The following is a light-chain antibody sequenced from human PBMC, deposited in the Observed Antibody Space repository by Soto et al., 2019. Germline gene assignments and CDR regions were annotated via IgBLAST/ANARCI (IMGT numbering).Light chain of an antibody. J-gene: IGKJ2*01. V-gene: IGKV3-15*01. CDR1: QSVSSK. CDR3: QQYNNWPHT. Sequence: EIVMTQSSATLSVSPEERATLSCRASQSVSSKLAWFQQKPGQAPSLLIYGVSTRATGVPVRFSGSGSGTEFTLTINSLQSEDFAVYYCQQYNNWPHTFGQGTKVDI. CDR2: GVS.